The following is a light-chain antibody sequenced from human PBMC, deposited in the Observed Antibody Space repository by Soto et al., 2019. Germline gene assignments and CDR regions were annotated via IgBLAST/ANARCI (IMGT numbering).Light chain of an antibody. CDR3: QQRSNWLALT. CDR1: QSVSSY. CDR2: DAS. Sequence: EIVLTQSPATLSLSPGERATLSCRASQSVSSYLAWYQQKPGQAPRVLIYDASNRATGIPARFSGSGSGTYFTLTISSLEPEDFAVYYCQQRSNWLALTFGGGTKVEIK. V-gene: IGKV3-11*01. J-gene: IGKJ4*01.